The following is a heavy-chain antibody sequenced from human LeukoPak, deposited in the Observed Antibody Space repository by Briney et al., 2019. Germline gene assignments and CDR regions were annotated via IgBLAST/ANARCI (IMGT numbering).Heavy chain of an antibody. D-gene: IGHD3-22*01. CDR1: GGSISSGSYY. J-gene: IGHJ5*02. V-gene: IGHV4-61*01. Sequence: SETQSLTCTVSGGSISSGSYYWSWIRQPPGKGLEWIGYIYYSGSTNYNPSLKSRVTISVDTSKNQFSLKLSSVTAADTAVYYCARTYYYDSSGLNWFDPWGQGTLVTVSS. CDR2: IYYSGST. CDR3: ARTYYYDSSGLNWFDP.